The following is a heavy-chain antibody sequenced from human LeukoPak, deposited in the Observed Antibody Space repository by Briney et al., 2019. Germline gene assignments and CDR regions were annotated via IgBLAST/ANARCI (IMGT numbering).Heavy chain of an antibody. V-gene: IGHV3-7*03. Sequence: PGGSLRLSCVVSEFNFGNYWMSWVRQTPRKGLEWVANIKQDGSDRYYVDSVKGRFIISRDNAKNSLYLQMNSLRDEDTAVYYCARDSAAHGGYWGQGTPVIVSS. CDR1: EFNFGNYW. CDR3: ARDSAAHGGY. J-gene: IGHJ4*02. CDR2: IKQDGSDR. D-gene: IGHD6-25*01.